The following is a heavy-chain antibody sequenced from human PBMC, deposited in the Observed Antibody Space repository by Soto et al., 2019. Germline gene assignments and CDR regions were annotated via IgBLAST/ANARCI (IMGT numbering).Heavy chain of an antibody. J-gene: IGHJ6*02. Sequence: SVKFSCTASGGTFSSYAISWVRQAPGQGLEWMGGIIPIFGTANYAQKFQGRVTITADESTSTAYMELSSLRSEDTAVYYCARCKQLGYYYYYGMDVWGQGTTVTVSS. D-gene: IGHD6-6*01. CDR2: IIPIFGTA. CDR3: ARCKQLGYYYYYGMDV. V-gene: IGHV1-69*13. CDR1: GGTFSSYA.